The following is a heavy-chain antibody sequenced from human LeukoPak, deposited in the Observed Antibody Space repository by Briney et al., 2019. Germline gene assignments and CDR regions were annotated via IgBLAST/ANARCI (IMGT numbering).Heavy chain of an antibody. Sequence: SETLSLTCVVSGGSLSTHHWSWIRQPPGKGLEWIGYIYYSGSTNYNPSLKSRVTISVDTSKNQFSLKLSSVTAADTAVYYCARDDSGSYPGYYYGMDVWGQGTTVTVSS. CDR2: IYYSGST. CDR1: GGSLSTHH. CDR3: ARDDSGSYPGYYYGMDV. D-gene: IGHD1-26*01. V-gene: IGHV4-59*11. J-gene: IGHJ6*02.